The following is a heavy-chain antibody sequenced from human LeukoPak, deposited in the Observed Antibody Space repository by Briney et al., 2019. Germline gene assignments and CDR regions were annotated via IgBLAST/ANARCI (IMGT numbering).Heavy chain of an antibody. V-gene: IGHV4-34*01. J-gene: IGHJ6*02. D-gene: IGHD2-2*01. Sequence: SETLSLTCAVYGGSFSGYYWSWIRQPPGKGLEWIGEINHSGSTNYNPSLKSRVTISVDTSKNQFSLKLSSVTAADTAVYYCAGSAWGCSSTSCKSQNYYYYYGMDVWGQGTTVTVSS. CDR1: GGSFSGYY. CDR2: INHSGST. CDR3: AGSAWGCSSTSCKSQNYYYYYGMDV.